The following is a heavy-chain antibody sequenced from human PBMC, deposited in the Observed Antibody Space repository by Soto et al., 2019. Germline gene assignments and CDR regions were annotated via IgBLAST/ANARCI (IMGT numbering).Heavy chain of an antibody. CDR2: IFWVGRGT. D-gene: IGHD3-16*01. V-gene: IGHV3-9*01. J-gene: IGHJ4*02. CDR3: GKDLSRGGLES. CDR1: GSTIDDYA. Sequence: EVQVVESGGGLVQPGGSLTLSCVVSGSTIDDYAMHWVRQVPGKGLEWVSGIFWVGRGTGYADSVKGRFTISRDRAKNSLSLQMNSLRIEDTAVYYCGKDLSRGGLESWGQVTRVTVSS.